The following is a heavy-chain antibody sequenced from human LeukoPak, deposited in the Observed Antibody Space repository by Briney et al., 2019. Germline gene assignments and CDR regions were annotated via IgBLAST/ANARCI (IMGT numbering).Heavy chain of an antibody. CDR1: GFSFSTYA. J-gene: IGHJ4*02. V-gene: IGHV3-23*01. CDR3: AKVGGPTITHFDF. Sequence: PGGSLRLSCAASGFSFSTYALSWVRQASGKGLEWVSVITTVGTTSYADSVKGRFTVSRDNSKSTLYLQMNSLRAEDTAVYYCAKVGGPTITHFDFWGQGTLVTVSS. CDR2: ITTVGTT. D-gene: IGHD4-11*01.